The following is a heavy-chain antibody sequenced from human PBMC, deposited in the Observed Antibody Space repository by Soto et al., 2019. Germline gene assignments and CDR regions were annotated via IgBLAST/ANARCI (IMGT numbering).Heavy chain of an antibody. V-gene: IGHV3-53*02. J-gene: IGHJ4*02. D-gene: IGHD2-21*01. CDR2: IYSGGDT. Sequence: EVQLVQTGGGLIQPGGSLRLSCAASGLSVSSNYMTWVRQAPGKGLEWVSVIYSGGDTHYADSVKGRFIISRDNSKNTLHLQMNSLRAEDTAVYYCARAGESLASPLDYWGQGTLVTVSS. CDR1: GLSVSSNY. CDR3: ARAGESLASPLDY.